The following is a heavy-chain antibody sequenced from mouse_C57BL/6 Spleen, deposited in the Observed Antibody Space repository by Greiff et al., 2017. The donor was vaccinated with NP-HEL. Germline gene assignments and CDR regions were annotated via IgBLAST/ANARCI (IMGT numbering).Heavy chain of an antibody. CDR3: AREGDDYDIDY. CDR2: ISSGGSYT. J-gene: IGHJ2*01. D-gene: IGHD2-4*01. CDR1: GFTFSSYG. Sequence: DVQLVESGGDLVKPGGSLKLSCAASGFTFSSYGMSWVRQTPDKRLEWVATISSGGSYTYYPDSVKGRFTISRDNAKNTLYLQMSSLKSEDTAMYYCAREGDDYDIDYWGQGTTLTVSS. V-gene: IGHV5-6*01.